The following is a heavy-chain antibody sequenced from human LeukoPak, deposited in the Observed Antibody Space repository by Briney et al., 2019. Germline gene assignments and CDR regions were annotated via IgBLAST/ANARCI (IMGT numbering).Heavy chain of an antibody. CDR2: IYYSGST. CDR1: GGSISSYY. D-gene: IGHD6-19*01. J-gene: IGHJ4*02. Sequence: PSETLSPTCTVSGGSISSYYWSWIRQPPGKGLEWIGYIYYSGSTNYNPSLKSRVTISVDTSKNQFSLKLSSVTAADTAVYYCARHTYSSGWYYWGQGTLVTVSS. V-gene: IGHV4-59*08. CDR3: ARHTYSSGWYY.